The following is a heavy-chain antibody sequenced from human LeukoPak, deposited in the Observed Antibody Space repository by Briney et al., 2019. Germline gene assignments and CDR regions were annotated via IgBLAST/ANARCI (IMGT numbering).Heavy chain of an antibody. CDR2: IRYDGSDK. CDR1: GFTFSSYG. J-gene: IGHJ3*02. CDR3: AAARYYDSSGYSDAFDI. D-gene: IGHD3-22*01. V-gene: IGHV3-30*02. Sequence: TGGSLRLSCAASGFTFSSYGMHWVRQAPGKGLKWVAFIRYDGSDKYYGDSVKGRFTISRDNSMNTLYLQMNSLRAEDTAVYYCAAARYYDSSGYSDAFDIWGQGTMVTVSS.